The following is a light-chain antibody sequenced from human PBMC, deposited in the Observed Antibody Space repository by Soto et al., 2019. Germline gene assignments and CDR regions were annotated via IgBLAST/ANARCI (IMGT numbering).Light chain of an antibody. CDR1: QSVSIN. J-gene: IGKJ5*01. CDR2: DVS. Sequence: EIMTTQSTAMLPVSPGESATLSCRASQSVSINLAWYQQKSGQSPRLLIYDVSTRATGVPARFSGTGSETDFTLTISGLQSEDSAVYFCQQYNNWPFSFGQGTRLEI. V-gene: IGKV3-15*01. CDR3: QQYNNWPFS.